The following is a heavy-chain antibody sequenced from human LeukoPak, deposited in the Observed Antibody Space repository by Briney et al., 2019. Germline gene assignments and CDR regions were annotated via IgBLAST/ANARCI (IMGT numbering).Heavy chain of an antibody. D-gene: IGHD2-8*02. V-gene: IGHV4-61*02. Sequence: PSQTLSLTCTVPGGSISSGSYYWSWIRQPAGKGLEWIGRIYTSGSTNYNPSLKSRVTISVDTSKNQFSLKLSSVTAADTAVYYCARGRGVAPPRTGFDYWGQGTLVTVSS. CDR2: IYTSGST. CDR3: ARGRGVAPPRTGFDY. CDR1: GGSISSGSYY. J-gene: IGHJ4*02.